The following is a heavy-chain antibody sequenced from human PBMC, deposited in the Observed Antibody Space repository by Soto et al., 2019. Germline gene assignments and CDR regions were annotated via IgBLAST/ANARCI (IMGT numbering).Heavy chain of an antibody. Sequence: SETLSLTCGVSGDSLSGATYSWNWIRQPPGKGLEWIGYIFPSGTTYYNPSLKSRVTISIDVSKNQFSLSLRSLTAAETAVYYCARSREFDYWSQGTLVTVSS. J-gene: IGHJ4*02. CDR2: IFPSGTT. CDR1: GDSLSGATYS. CDR3: ARSREFDY. V-gene: IGHV4-30-2*01.